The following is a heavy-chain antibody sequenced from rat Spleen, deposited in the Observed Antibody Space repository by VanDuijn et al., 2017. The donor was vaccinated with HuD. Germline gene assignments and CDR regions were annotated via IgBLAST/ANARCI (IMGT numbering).Heavy chain of an antibody. J-gene: IGHJ4*01. CDR2: ISTDGGNI. Sequence: EVQLVESDGGLVQPGRSLKLSCAASGFTFSDYNMAWVRQAPKKGLEWVATISTDGGNIYYRDSVKGRFTISRDNAKSTLYLQMNSLRSEDTATYYCTRDNERSYVMDAWGQGASVTVSS. V-gene: IGHV5-7*01. CDR3: TRDNERSYVMDA. CDR1: GFTFSDYN.